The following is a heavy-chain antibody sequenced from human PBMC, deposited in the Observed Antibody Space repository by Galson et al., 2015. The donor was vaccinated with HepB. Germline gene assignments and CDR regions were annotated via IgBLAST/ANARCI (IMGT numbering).Heavy chain of an antibody. CDR1: GGSISSSNW. CDR2: IFHSGST. J-gene: IGHJ4*02. Sequence: ETLSLTCAVSGGSISSSNWWSWVRQPPGKGLEWIGEIFHSGSTNYNPSLERRVTISVDKSKSHFSLKLSSVTAADTAVYYCARSLSAVAAFVSFGFDYWGQGTLVTVSS. CDR3: ARSLSAVAAFVSFGFDY. D-gene: IGHD6-19*01. V-gene: IGHV4-4*02.